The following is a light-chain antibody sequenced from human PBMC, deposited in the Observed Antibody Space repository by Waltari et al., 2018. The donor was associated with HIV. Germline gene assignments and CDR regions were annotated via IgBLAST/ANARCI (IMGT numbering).Light chain of an antibody. V-gene: IGLV2-11*01. J-gene: IGLJ2*01. CDR2: DVS. Sequence: QSALTQPRSVSGSPGQSVTISCTGTSSDVGGYNYVSWYQHHPGKAAKLMIYDVSTRPSGVPDRFSGSKSGNTASLTISGLQAVDEADYYCCSYAGSYTLVFGGGTTLTVL. CDR3: CSYAGSYTLV. CDR1: SSDVGGYNY.